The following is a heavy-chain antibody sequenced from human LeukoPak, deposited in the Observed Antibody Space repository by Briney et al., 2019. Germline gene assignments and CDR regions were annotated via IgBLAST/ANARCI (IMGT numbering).Heavy chain of an antibody. CDR3: ARGALGGDLDY. J-gene: IGHJ4*02. D-gene: IGHD2-21*02. CDR1: GFTVSSNY. Sequence: GGSLRLSCAASGFTVSSNYMSWVRQAPGKGLEWVSVIYSGGSTYYADSVKGRFTLSRDNSKNTLYLQMNSLRAEDTAVYYCARGALGGDLDYWGQGTLVTVSS. CDR2: IYSGGST. V-gene: IGHV3-53*01.